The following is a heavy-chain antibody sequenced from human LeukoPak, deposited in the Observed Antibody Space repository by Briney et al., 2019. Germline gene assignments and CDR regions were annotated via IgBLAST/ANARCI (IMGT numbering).Heavy chain of an antibody. CDR1: GGSFSGYY. CDR2: INHSGST. Sequence: PSETPSLTCAVYGGSFSGYYWSWIRQSPGKGLEWIGEINHSGSTNYNPSLKSRVSISVDTSKNQFSLKLSSVTAADTAVYFCARGAHRCSSTSCYPHGFDPWGQGTLVTVSS. V-gene: IGHV4-34*01. CDR3: ARGAHRCSSTSCYPHGFDP. D-gene: IGHD2-2*01. J-gene: IGHJ5*02.